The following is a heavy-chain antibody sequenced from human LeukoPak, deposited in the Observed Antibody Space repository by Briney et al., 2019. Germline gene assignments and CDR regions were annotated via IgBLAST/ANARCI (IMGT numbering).Heavy chain of an antibody. CDR1: GGSISSSNW. V-gene: IGHV4-4*02. CDR3: ARDRGGATGDFDY. J-gene: IGHJ4*02. Sequence: SETLSLTCAVSGGSISSSNWWSWVRQPPGKGLEWIGEIYHSGSTNYNPSLKSRVTISVDKTKNQFSLKLSSVTAADTAVYYCARDRGGATGDFDYWGQGTLVTVSS. CDR2: IYHSGST. D-gene: IGHD1-26*01.